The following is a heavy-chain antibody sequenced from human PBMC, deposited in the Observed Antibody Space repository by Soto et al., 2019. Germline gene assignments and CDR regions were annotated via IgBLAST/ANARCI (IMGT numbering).Heavy chain of an antibody. Sequence: GASVKVSCKASGYTFTSYAMHWVRQAPGQRLEWMGWINAGNGNTKYSQKFQGRVTMTRDTSTSTVYMELSSLRSEDTAVYYCARDLRSSYLPIVLMVYAKEYYYYGMDVWGQGTTVTVSS. J-gene: IGHJ6*02. D-gene: IGHD2-8*01. CDR1: GYTFTSYA. CDR2: INAGNGNT. CDR3: ARDLRSSYLPIVLMVYAKEYYYYGMDV. V-gene: IGHV1-3*01.